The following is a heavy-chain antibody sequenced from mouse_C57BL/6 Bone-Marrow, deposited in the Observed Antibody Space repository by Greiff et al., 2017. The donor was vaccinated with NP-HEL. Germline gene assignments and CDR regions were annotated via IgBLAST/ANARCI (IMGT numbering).Heavy chain of an antibody. CDR2: IDPANGNT. CDR1: GFNIKNTY. J-gene: IGHJ4*01. D-gene: IGHD1-1*01. V-gene: IGHV14-3*01. CDR3: ARIYYYGSSYFYYAMDD. Sequence: VQLQQSVAELVRPGASVKLSCTASGFNIKNTYMHWVKQRPEQGLEWIGRIDPANGNTKYAPKFQGKATITADTSSNTAYLQLSSLTSEDTAIYYCARIYYYGSSYFYYAMDDWGQGTSVTVSS.